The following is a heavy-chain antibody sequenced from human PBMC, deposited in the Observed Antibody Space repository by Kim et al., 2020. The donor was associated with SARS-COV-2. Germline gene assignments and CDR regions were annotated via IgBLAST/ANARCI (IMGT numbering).Heavy chain of an antibody. V-gene: IGHV3-64D*06. J-gene: IGHJ4*02. CDR1: GFNFSDYA. Sequence: GGSLRLSCAGSGFNFSDYAIHWVRRAPGKGLEHVSATTRSGDGSFYADSVEGRFTISRDKSKNTLYLQMNSLRLEDTSMYYCVRDGRSYGAVLWGQGTLVIVSS. D-gene: IGHD5-18*01. CDR3: VRDGRSYGAVL. CDR2: TTRSGDGS.